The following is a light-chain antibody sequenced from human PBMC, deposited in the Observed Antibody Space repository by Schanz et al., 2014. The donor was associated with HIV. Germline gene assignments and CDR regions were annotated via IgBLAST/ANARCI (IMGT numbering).Light chain of an antibody. J-gene: IGKJ3*01. Sequence: DIVLTQSPGTLSLSPGERATLSCRASQNVRNNYLAWYQEKPGQAPRLLIYGASIRATGIPDRFSGSGSGTDFTLTISRLEPEDFAVYYCQQFGSSFGPGTKVDSK. CDR1: QNVRNNY. CDR2: GAS. CDR3: QQFGSS. V-gene: IGKV3-20*01.